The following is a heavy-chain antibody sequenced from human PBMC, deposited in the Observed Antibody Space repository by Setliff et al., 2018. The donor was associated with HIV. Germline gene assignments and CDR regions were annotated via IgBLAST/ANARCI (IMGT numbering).Heavy chain of an antibody. D-gene: IGHD6-19*01. CDR1: GASISGSSFY. CDR2: IYYSGNT. CDR3: AKVGGPYDIGWYHGLDY. V-gene: IGHV4-39*02. Sequence: SETLSLTCTVSGASISGSSFYWGWIRQPPGRGLEWIGTIYYSGNTYYNPSLKSRVSISIDESISTAYLQWSGLKASDTAMYFCAKVGGPYDIGWYHGLDYWGQGTLVTVSS. J-gene: IGHJ4*02.